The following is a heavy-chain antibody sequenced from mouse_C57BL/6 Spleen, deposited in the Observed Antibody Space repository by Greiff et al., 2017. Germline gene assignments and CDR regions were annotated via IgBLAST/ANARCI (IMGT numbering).Heavy chain of an antibody. J-gene: IGHJ2*01. V-gene: IGHV1-55*01. CDR1: GYTFTSYW. CDR3: ARRGVITTVVATEYYFDV. Sequence: QVQLQQPGAELVKPGASVKMSCKASGYTFTSYWITWVKQRPGQGLEWIGDIYPGSGSTNYNEKFKSKATLTVDTSSSTAYIQLSSLTSEDSAVYYCARRGVITTVVATEYYFDVWGQGTTLTVSS. D-gene: IGHD1-1*01. CDR2: IYPGSGST.